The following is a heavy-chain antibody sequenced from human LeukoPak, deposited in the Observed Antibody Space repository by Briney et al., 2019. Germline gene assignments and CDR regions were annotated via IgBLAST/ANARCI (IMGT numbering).Heavy chain of an antibody. J-gene: IGHJ4*02. CDR1: GFTFGSYW. Sequence: GGSLRLSWAASGFTFGSYWMHGVREAPDKGLEWVAVISYDGSNKYYADSVKGRFTISRDNSKNTLYLQMNSLRAEDTAVYYCAKDPQWLLRGETASYDYYFDYWGQATLVTVSS. CDR3: AKDPQWLLRGETASYDYYFDY. CDR2: ISYDGSNK. V-gene: IGHV3-30*18. D-gene: IGHD6-19*01.